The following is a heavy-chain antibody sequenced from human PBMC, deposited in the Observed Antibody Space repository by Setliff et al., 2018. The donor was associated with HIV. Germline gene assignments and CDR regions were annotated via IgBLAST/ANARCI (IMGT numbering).Heavy chain of an antibody. CDR2: IIPILGVA. D-gene: IGHD3-22*01. CDR3: ARGTYHYDRRGFGEYFYFTAA. V-gene: IGHV1-69*10. CDR1: GGTFSSYA. Sequence: SVKVSCKASGGTFSSYAINWVRQAPGQGLEWMVGIIPILGVAHHAQKFQGRVTITVDKSTSTAYMGLRSLRSEDTAVYYCARGTYHYDRRGFGEYFYFTAAGGKGTTVT. J-gene: IGHJ6*03.